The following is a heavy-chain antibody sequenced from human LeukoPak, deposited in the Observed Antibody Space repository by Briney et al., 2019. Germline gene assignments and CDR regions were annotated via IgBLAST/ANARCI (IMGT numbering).Heavy chain of an antibody. D-gene: IGHD4/OR15-4a*01. CDR1: GGTFSSYA. J-gene: IGHJ4*02. CDR3: ARDKDYGEGGFDY. Sequence: SVKVSCKASGGTFSSYAISWVRQAPGQGLEWMGGIIPIFGTANYAQKFQGRVTITVDESTSTAYMELSSLRSEDTAVYYCARDKDYGEGGFDYWGQGTLVTVSS. V-gene: IGHV1-69*01. CDR2: IIPIFGTA.